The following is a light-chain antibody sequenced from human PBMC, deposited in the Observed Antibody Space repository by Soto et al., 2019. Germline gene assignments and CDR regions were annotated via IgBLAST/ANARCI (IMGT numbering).Light chain of an antibody. CDR2: GNS. CDR1: SSNIGAGYD. V-gene: IGLV1-40*01. CDR3: QSYDSSLSVRYV. Sequence: QSVLTQPPSVSRAPGQRVTISCTGSSSNIGAGYDVHWYQQLPGTAPKLLIYGNSNRPSGVPDRFSGSKSSTSASLAITGLQAEDEADYYCQSYDSSLSVRYVFGTGTKVTVL. J-gene: IGLJ1*01.